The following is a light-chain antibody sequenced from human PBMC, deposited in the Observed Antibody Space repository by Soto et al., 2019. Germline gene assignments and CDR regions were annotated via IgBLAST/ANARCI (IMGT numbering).Light chain of an antibody. CDR3: LLFYGGSWV. V-gene: IGLV7-43*01. CDR2: NTS. J-gene: IGLJ3*02. CDR1: TGAVTSGYY. Sequence: QAVVTQEPSLTVSPGGTVTLTCASSTGAVTSGYYPNWFQQKSGQTPRTLIYNTSNKHSWTPARFSGSLLGARAALTLSGVQPEDEADYYCLLFYGGSWVLGGGTQLTVL.